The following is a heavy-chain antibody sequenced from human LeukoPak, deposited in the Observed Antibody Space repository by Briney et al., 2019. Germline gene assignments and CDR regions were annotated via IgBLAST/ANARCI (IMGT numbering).Heavy chain of an antibody. Sequence: PGRSLRLSCAASGFTFSSYGMHWVRQAPGKGLEWVAVIWYDGSNKYYADSVKGRFTISRDNSKNTLYLQMNSLRAEDTAVYYCASDYGGNSASYFDYWGQGTLVTVSS. CDR1: GFTFSSYG. CDR3: ASDYGGNSASYFDY. J-gene: IGHJ4*02. CDR2: IWYDGSNK. D-gene: IGHD4-23*01. V-gene: IGHV3-33*01.